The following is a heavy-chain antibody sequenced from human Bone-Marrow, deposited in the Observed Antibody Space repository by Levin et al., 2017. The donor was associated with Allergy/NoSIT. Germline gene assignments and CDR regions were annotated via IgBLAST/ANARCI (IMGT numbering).Heavy chain of an antibody. CDR3: ASWAMFYYDGSDFDYFYYGMDV. CDR1: GLSFSNYD. J-gene: IGHJ6*02. CDR2: ISSGSSHI. Sequence: GGSLRLSCAASGLSFSNYDMNWVRQAPGKGLEWVSSISSGSSHIDYADSVKGRFTISRDNAKNSLYLQMNSLRLEDTAVYFWASWAMFYYDGSDFDYFYYGMDVWGQGTTVTVSS. V-gene: IGHV3-21*06. D-gene: IGHD3-16*01.